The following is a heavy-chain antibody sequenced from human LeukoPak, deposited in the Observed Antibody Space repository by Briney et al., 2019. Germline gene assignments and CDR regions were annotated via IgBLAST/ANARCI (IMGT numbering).Heavy chain of an antibody. J-gene: IGHJ6*02. CDR2: IIPILGIA. CDR1: GGTFSSYA. CDR3: ARDSIVVVVAATPPTYYYYGMDV. Sequence: ASVKVSCKASGGTFSSYAISWVRQAPGQGLEWMGRIIPILGIANYAQKFQGRVTITADKSTSTAYMELSSLRSEDTAVYYCARDSIVVVVAATPPTYYYYGMDVWGQGTTVTVSS. V-gene: IGHV1-69*04. D-gene: IGHD2-15*01.